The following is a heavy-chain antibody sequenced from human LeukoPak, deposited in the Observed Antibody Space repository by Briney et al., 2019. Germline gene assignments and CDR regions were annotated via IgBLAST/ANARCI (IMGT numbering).Heavy chain of an antibody. CDR2: INHSGST. CDR1: GGSFSGYY. J-gene: IGHJ4*02. D-gene: IGHD5-18*01. CDR3: ARGRAMVT. V-gene: IGHV4-34*01. Sequence: PSETLSLTCAVYGGSFSGYYWSWIRQPPGKGLEWIGEINHSGSTNYNPSLKSRVTISVDTSKNRFSLKLSSVTAADTAVYYCARGRAMVTWGQGTLVTVSS.